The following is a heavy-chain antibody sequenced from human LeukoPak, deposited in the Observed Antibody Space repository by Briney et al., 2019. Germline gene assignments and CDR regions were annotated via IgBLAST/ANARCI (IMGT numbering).Heavy chain of an antibody. V-gene: IGHV4-59*01. J-gene: IGHJ4*02. CDR1: GGSISSYY. Sequence: KPSETLSLTCTVSGGSISSYYWSWIRQPPGKGLEWIGYIYYSGSTNYNPSLKSRVTISVDTSKNQFSLKLRSVTAADTAVYYCARVTGYMIEDYFDYRGQGILVTVSS. CDR2: IYYSGST. CDR3: ARVTGYMIEDYFDY. D-gene: IGHD3-9*01.